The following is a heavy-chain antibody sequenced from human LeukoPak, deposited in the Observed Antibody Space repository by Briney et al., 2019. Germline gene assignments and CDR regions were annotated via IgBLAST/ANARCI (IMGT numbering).Heavy chain of an antibody. J-gene: IGHJ5*02. CDR3: ARVRGSNWFDP. D-gene: IGHD3-16*01. CDR2: LYSGGST. Sequence: GGSLRLSCAASGFTVSSNYMSWVRQAPGKGLEWVSVLYSGGSTYYADSVKGRFTVSRDNSKNTVYLQMNSLRVEDTAVYYCARVRGSNWFDPWGQGTLVTVSS. CDR1: GFTVSSNY. V-gene: IGHV3-53*01.